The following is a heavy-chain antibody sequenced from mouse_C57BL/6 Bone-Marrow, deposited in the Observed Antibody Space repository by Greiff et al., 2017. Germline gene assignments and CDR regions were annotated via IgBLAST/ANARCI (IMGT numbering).Heavy chain of an antibody. J-gene: IGHJ3*01. V-gene: IGHV14-3*01. Sequence: VQLQQSVAELVRPGASVKLSCTASGFNIKNTYMHWVKQRPEPGLVWIGRIEPANGNTKYAPKFQGKATITADTTANTAYLQLSSLTSEDTAIYYGARGYGSRAWFAYWCQETLVTVSA. D-gene: IGHD1-1*01. CDR1: GFNIKNTY. CDR2: IEPANGNT. CDR3: ARGYGSRAWFAY.